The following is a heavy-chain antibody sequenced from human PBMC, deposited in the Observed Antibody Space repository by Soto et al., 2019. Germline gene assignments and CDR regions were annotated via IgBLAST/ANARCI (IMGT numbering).Heavy chain of an antibody. CDR3: ATSIFGVVTDY. CDR1: GGTFISYT. J-gene: IGHJ4*02. V-gene: IGHV1-69*02. Sequence: ASVKVSCKASGGTFISYTISWVRQAPGQGLEWMGRIIPILGIANYAQKFQGRVTITADKSTSTAYMELSSLRSEDTAVYYCATSIFGVVTDYWGQGTLVTVSS. D-gene: IGHD3-3*01. CDR2: IIPILGIA.